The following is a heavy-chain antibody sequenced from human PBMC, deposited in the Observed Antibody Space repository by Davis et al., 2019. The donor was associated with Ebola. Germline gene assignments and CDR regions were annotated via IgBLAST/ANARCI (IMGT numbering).Heavy chain of an antibody. CDR1: GGTFSSYA. V-gene: IGHV1-69*13. CDR3: ARDSGSYYRDAFDI. D-gene: IGHD1-26*01. Sequence: AASVKVSCKASGGTFSSYAISWVRQAPGQGLEWMGGIIPIFGTANYAQKFQGRVTITADESTSTAYMELSSLRSEDTAVYYCARDSGSYYRDAFDIWGQGTMVTVSS. J-gene: IGHJ3*02. CDR2: IIPIFGTA.